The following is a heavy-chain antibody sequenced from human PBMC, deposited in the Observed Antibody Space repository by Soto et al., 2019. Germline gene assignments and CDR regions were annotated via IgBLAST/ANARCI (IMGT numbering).Heavy chain of an antibody. D-gene: IGHD6-19*01. CDR1: GDSVSSNTAA. CDR2: TYYRSNWRH. V-gene: IGHV6-1*01. CDR3: ARGVAGTGFDL. Sequence: VHLPQSGPGLVKPSQTLSLTCAISGDSVSSNTAAWPWIRSSPSRGLEWLGRTYYRSNWRHDYAVSVKRRITVNPDTAQNLFSLQLNSVPPDDTAVYYCARGVAGTGFDLWAQVTLVAVSS. J-gene: IGHJ4*02.